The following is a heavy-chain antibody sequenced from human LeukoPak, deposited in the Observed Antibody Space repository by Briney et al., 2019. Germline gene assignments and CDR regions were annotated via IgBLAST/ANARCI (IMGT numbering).Heavy chain of an antibody. J-gene: IGHJ4*02. V-gene: IGHV3-7*01. CDR2: IRLDGSEK. Sequence: PGGSLRLSCAASGFTFNNYNMNWVRQAPGKGLEWVANIRLDGSEKYYVDSVKGRFTISTDNARNSLYLQMNSLRADDTAVYYCEGFDFWGQGTLVTVSS. CDR1: GFTFNNYN. CDR3: EGFDF.